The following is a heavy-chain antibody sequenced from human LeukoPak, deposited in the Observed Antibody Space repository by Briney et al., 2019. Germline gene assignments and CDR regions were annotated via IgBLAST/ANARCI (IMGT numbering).Heavy chain of an antibody. D-gene: IGHD1-20*01. V-gene: IGHV1-69*04. Sequence: ASVKVSCKASGGTFSSYAISWVRQAPGQGLEWMGRIIPILGIANYAQKFQGRVTITADKSTSTAYTELSSLRSEDTAVYYCARGANWNDDYWGQGTLVTVSS. CDR2: IIPILGIA. CDR3: ARGANWNDDY. J-gene: IGHJ4*02. CDR1: GGTFSSYA.